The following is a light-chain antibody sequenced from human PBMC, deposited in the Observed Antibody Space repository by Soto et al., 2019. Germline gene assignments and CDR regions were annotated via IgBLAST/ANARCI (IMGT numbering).Light chain of an antibody. Sequence: EIGLTQSPATLSLSPGERATLSCRASQSVSSYLAWYQHKPGQAPRLLIYDASNMATGIPARFSGSGSGTEFTLTISSLEPEDFAVYDCQQRSNWPTFGQGTKVEIK. V-gene: IGKV3-11*01. CDR1: QSVSSY. CDR3: QQRSNWPT. J-gene: IGKJ1*01. CDR2: DAS.